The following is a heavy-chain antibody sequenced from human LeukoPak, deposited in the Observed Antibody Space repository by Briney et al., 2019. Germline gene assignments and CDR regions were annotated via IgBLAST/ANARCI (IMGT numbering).Heavy chain of an antibody. CDR2: MNPNSGNT. V-gene: IGHV1-8*03. J-gene: IGHJ6*04. Sequence: ASVKVSCKASGYTFTSYDINWVRQATGQGLEWMGWMNPNSGNTGYAQKFQGRVTITRNTSISTAYMELSSLRAEDTAVYYCAKDRWGGGDDESSFEMDVWGKGTTVTVSS. CDR1: GYTFTSYD. CDR3: AKDRWGGGDDESSFEMDV. D-gene: IGHD2-21*02.